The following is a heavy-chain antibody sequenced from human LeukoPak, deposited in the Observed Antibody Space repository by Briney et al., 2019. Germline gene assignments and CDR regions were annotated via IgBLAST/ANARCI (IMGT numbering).Heavy chain of an antibody. CDR1: GFTFSTYA. Sequence: AGASLRLSCAASGFTFSTYAMHWVRQAPGKGLEYVSGISSNGVSTYYANSVKGRFTISRDNSKSTLFLQLGSLRAEDMAVYYCARDRSCSNIYCYAVFQHWGQGTLVTVSS. J-gene: IGHJ1*01. D-gene: IGHD2-2*01. V-gene: IGHV3-64*01. CDR3: ARDRSCSNIYCYAVFQH. CDR2: ISSNGVST.